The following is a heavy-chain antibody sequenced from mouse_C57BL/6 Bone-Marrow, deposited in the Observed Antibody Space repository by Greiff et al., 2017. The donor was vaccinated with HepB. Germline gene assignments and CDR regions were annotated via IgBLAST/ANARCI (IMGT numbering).Heavy chain of an antibody. Sequence: EVQVVESGEGLVKPGGSLKLSCAASGFTFSSYAMSWVRQTPEKRLEWVAYISSGGDYIYYADTVKGRFTISRDNARNTLYLQMSSLKSEDTAMYYCTREGGTAQATAWFAYWGQGTLVTVSA. CDR3: TREGGTAQATAWFAY. CDR2: ISSGGDYI. CDR1: GFTFSSYA. V-gene: IGHV5-9-1*02. J-gene: IGHJ3*01. D-gene: IGHD3-2*02.